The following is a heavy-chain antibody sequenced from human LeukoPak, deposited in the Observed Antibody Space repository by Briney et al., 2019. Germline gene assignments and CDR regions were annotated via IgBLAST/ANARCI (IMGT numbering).Heavy chain of an antibody. D-gene: IGHD2-21*01. V-gene: IGHV3-23*01. Sequence: GGSLRLSCVASGFPFTPNAMNWVRQAPGKGLEWVSGIGGDGRSHYTGSVKGRFTISRDNSKNTLYLQMNSLRAEDTAIYNCAKDLHNCSCIGYSGLGTLVTVSS. CDR3: AKDLHNCSCIGY. CDR2: IGGDGRS. J-gene: IGHJ4*02. CDR1: GFPFTPNA.